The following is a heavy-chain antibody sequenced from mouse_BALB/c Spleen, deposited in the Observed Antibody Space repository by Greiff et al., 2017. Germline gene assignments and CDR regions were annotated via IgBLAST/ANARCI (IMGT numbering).Heavy chain of an antibody. CDR1: GFTFSSYA. CDR2: ISSGGSYT. Sequence: DVKLVESGGGLVKPGGSLKLSCAASGFTFSSYAMSWVRQSPEKRLEWVAEISSGGSYTYYPDTVTGRFTISRDNAKNTLYLEMSSLRSEDTAMYYCAREGDYGPFAYWGQGTLVTVSA. D-gene: IGHD2-4*01. CDR3: AREGDYGPFAY. J-gene: IGHJ3*01. V-gene: IGHV5-9-4*01.